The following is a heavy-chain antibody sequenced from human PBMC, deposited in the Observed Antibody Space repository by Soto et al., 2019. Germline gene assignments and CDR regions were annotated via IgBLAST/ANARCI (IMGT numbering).Heavy chain of an antibody. CDR3: ASNGFGETYYYGMDV. D-gene: IGHD3-10*01. CDR1: GGTFSSYA. V-gene: IGHV1-69*12. J-gene: IGHJ6*02. Sequence: QVQLVQSGAEVKKPGSSVKVSCKASGGTFSSYAISWVRQAPGQGLEWMGGIIPIFGTADYAQKFQGRVTITADESTSTAYMELSSLRSEDTAFYYWASNGFGETYYYGMDVWGQGTTVTVSS. CDR2: IIPIFGTA.